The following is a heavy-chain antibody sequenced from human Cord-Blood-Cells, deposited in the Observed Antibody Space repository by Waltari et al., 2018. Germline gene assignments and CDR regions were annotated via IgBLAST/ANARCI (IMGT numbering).Heavy chain of an antibody. CDR2: IKQDGSEK. CDR3: AREGKTSIAARPGAFDI. CDR1: GFTFSSYW. J-gene: IGHJ3*02. D-gene: IGHD6-6*01. Sequence: EVQLVESGGGLVQPGGSLRLSCAASGFTFSSYWMSWVRQAPGKGLEWVANIKQDGSEKYYVDSVKGRFTISRDNAKNSLYLQMNSLRAEDTAVYYCAREGKTSIAARPGAFDIWGQGTMVTVSS. V-gene: IGHV3-7*01.